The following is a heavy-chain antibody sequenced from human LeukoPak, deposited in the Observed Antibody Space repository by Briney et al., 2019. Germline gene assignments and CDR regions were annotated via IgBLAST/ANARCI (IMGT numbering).Heavy chain of an antibody. V-gene: IGHV4-61*02. J-gene: IGHJ4*02. CDR2: IYTSGST. CDR3: ARGYCTNGVCYPLDY. D-gene: IGHD2-8*01. CDR1: GGSISSGSYH. Sequence: SQTLSLTCTVSGGSISSGSYHWSWIRQPAGKGLECIGRIYTSGSTNYNPSLKSRVTISVDTSKNQFSLKLSSVTAADTAVYYCARGYCTNGVCYPLDYWGQGTLVTVSS.